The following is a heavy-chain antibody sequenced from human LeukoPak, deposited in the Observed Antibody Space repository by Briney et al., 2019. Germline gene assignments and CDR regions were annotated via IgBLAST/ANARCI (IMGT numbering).Heavy chain of an antibody. CDR1: GFTFSSYS. Sequence: PGGSLRLSCAASGFTFSSYSMNWVRQAPGKGLEWVSSISSSSSYIYYADSVKGRFTISRDNAKNSLYQQMNSLRAEDTAVYYCARGYSSSYDAFDIWGQGTMVTVSS. CDR3: ARGYSSSYDAFDI. D-gene: IGHD6-13*01. V-gene: IGHV3-21*01. J-gene: IGHJ3*02. CDR2: ISSSSSYI.